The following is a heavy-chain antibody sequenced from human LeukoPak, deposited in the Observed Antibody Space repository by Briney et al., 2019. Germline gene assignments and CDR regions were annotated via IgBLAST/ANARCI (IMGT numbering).Heavy chain of an antibody. CDR1: GFTFSSYA. Sequence: GVSLRLSCAASGFTFSSYAMNWVRQAPGKGLEWVSSISSSGSHVYYPDSVKGRFTISRDNAKNSLYLQMNSLRGEDTAIYYCAREMVDTGMLTNYWGQGTLVTVSS. CDR3: AREMVDTGMLTNY. V-gene: IGHV3-21*01. D-gene: IGHD5-18*01. CDR2: ISSSGSHV. J-gene: IGHJ4*02.